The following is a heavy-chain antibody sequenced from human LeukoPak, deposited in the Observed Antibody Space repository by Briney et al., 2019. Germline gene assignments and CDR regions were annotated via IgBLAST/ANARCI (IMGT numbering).Heavy chain of an antibody. D-gene: IGHD7-27*01. Sequence: GGSLRLSCAASGFTVRDSYMSWVRQAPGKRLEWLAFIYVSGTTFYAASVKGRFTISRDNSKNTVHLQMNSLRAEDTAMYYCVRDGPHWDLDYWGQGTLVTVSS. CDR1: GFTVRDSY. CDR2: IYVSGTT. CDR3: VRDGPHWDLDY. J-gene: IGHJ4*02. V-gene: IGHV3-66*03.